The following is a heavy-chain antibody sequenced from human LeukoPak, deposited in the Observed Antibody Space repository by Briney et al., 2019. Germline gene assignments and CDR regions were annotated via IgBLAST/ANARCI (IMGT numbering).Heavy chain of an antibody. Sequence: PGGSLRLSCAASGFTFSSYAMSWVRQAPGKGLEWVSAISGSGGSTYYADSVKGRFTISRDNSKNTLYLQMNSLRAEDTAVYYCAKDKIGVTTVTRFDYWGQGTLVTVSS. D-gene: IGHD4-17*01. CDR1: GFTFSSYA. CDR2: ISGSGGST. CDR3: AKDKIGVTTVTRFDY. J-gene: IGHJ4*02. V-gene: IGHV3-23*01.